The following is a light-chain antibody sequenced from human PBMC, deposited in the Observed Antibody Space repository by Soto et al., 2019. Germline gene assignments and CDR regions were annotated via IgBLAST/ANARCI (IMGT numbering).Light chain of an antibody. CDR2: AAS. Sequence: DIQMTQSPSSLSASVGDRVTITCRASQSISSYLHWYQQKPGKAPKLLIYAASSLQSGVPSRFSGSGSGTDFTLTISNLQPEDFATYYCQQSYSTPPYTFGQGTKLEIK. J-gene: IGKJ2*01. V-gene: IGKV1-39*01. CDR3: QQSYSTPPYT. CDR1: QSISSY.